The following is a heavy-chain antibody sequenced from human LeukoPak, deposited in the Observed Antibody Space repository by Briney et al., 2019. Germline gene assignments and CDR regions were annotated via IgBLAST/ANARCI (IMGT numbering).Heavy chain of an antibody. J-gene: IGHJ4*02. CDR1: GFNFDTYE. V-gene: IGHV3-48*03. D-gene: IGHD4-17*01. CDR2: IRSGGTTL. CDR3: ASAIPTVTYFDY. Sequence: GGSLRLSCATSGFNFDTYEMNWVRQAPGKGLEWVSHIRSGGTTLYYADSVKGRFTISRDNAKNLLYLQMNSLRAEDTAVYYCASAIPTVTYFDYWGQGTLVTVSS.